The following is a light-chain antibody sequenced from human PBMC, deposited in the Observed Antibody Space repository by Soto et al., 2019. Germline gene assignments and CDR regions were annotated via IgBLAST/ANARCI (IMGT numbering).Light chain of an antibody. J-gene: IGLJ1*01. Sequence: QSALTQPRSVSGSPGQSVTISCTGVSNGYNFVSWYQQHPGKAPKVLIYDVTKRPSGVPDRFSGSKSGNTASLTISGLQAXXXXXXXCCSYVGRYTFVFGVGTKVTVL. CDR1: SNGYNF. V-gene: IGLV2-11*01. CDR2: DVT. CDR3: CSYVGRYTFV.